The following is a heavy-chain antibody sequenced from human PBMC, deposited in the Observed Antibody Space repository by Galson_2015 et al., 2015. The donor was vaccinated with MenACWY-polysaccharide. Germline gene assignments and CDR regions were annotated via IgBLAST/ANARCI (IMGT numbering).Heavy chain of an antibody. CDR1: GFNFNIHT. CDR2: ISSDEDDK. D-gene: IGHD6-19*01. J-gene: IGHJ5*02. V-gene: IGHV3-30-3*01. Sequence: SLRLSCAAAGFNFNIHTMHWVRQAPGKGLEWVALISSDEDDKYYADSVKGRFTISRDNHKNMVFLEMNSLRAEDTAVYYCVRDGGGGNGWYWFDLWGQGTRVTVSS. CDR3: VRDGGGGNGWYWFDL.